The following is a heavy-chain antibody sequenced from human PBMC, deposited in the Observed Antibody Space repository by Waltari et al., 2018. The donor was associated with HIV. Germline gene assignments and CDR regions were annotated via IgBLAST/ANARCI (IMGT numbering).Heavy chain of an antibody. V-gene: IGHV3-33*01. J-gene: IGHJ6*02. Sequence: QVQVVESGGGVVQPGRSLILSCAAPGFTCSCYVMHWFCQAPGKGRGWVAFIWYDGSKKYYADSVKGRFTISRDNSKNTLYLQMNSLRAEDTAVYYCAREGGSSGQRVRYYYYGMDVWGQGTTVTVSS. CDR1: GFTCSCYV. CDR2: IWYDGSKK. CDR3: AREGGSSGQRVRYYYYGMDV. D-gene: IGHD3-22*01.